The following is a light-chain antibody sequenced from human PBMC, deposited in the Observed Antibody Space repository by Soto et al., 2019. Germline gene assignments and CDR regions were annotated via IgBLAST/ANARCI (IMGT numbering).Light chain of an antibody. CDR3: QQYGSSPLVT. CDR1: QSVSSSY. V-gene: IGKV3-20*01. J-gene: IGKJ5*01. CDR2: GAS. Sequence: ETVLTQSPVTLSLSPGERVTLSCRASQSVSSSYLAWYQQKPGQAPRLLIYGASSRAAGIPDRFSGSGSGTDFTLTISRLEPEAFAVYYCQQYGSSPLVTFGQGTRLEIK.